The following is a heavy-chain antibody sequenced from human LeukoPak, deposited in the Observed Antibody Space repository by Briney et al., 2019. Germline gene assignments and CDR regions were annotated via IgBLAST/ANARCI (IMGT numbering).Heavy chain of an antibody. V-gene: IGHV3-21*03. J-gene: IGHJ5*02. CDR2: ISSSSSYI. CDR1: GFTFSSYS. D-gene: IGHD6-13*01. Sequence: GGSLRLSCAASGFTFSSYSMNWVRQAPGKGLEWVSSISSSSSYIYYADSVKGRFTISRDNAKNSLYLQMNSLRAEDTAVYYCARGMIAAAGASNWFDPWGQGPLVTVSS. CDR3: ARGMIAAAGASNWFDP.